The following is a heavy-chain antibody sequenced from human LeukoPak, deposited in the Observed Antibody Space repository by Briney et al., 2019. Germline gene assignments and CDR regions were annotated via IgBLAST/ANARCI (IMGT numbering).Heavy chain of an antibody. CDR2: IYYSGST. CDR3: ARRNLTYYYGSAKFDAFDI. CDR1: GGSISSYY. V-gene: IGHV4-59*08. D-gene: IGHD3-10*01. J-gene: IGHJ3*02. Sequence: PSETLSLTCTVSGGSISSYYWSWIRQPPGKGLEWIGYIYYSGSTNYNPSLKSRVTISVDTSKNQFSLKLSSVTAADTAVYYCARRNLTYYYGSAKFDAFDIWGQGTMVTVSS.